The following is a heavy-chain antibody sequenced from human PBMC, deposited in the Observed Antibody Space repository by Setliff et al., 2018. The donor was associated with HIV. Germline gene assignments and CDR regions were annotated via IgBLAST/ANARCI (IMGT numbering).Heavy chain of an antibody. CDR1: GYTFTSFG. CDR2: ISAYNGNT. V-gene: IGHV1-18*01. D-gene: IGHD6-19*01. J-gene: IGHJ4*02. Sequence: AASVKVSCKASGYTFTSFGISWVRQAPGQGLEWMGRISAYNGNTDHAQRLQGRVTMTTDTSTRTAYMELRSLRSDDTAVYYCARAAVAGPWRKLDYWGQGTLVTV. CDR3: ARAAVAGPWRKLDY.